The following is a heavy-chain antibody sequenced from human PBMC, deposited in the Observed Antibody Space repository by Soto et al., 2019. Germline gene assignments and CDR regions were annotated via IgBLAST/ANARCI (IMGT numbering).Heavy chain of an antibody. V-gene: IGHV3-21*01. D-gene: IGHD3-22*01. CDR3: AIDLPKWGYYDSSGYDAFDI. CDR1: GFTFSSYS. Sequence: GGSLRLSCAASGFTFSSYSMNWVRQAPGKGLEWVSSISSSSSYIYYADSVKGRFTISRDNAKNSLYLQMNSLRAEDTAVYYCAIDLPKWGYYDSSGYDAFDIWGQGTMVTVSS. CDR2: ISSSSSYI. J-gene: IGHJ3*02.